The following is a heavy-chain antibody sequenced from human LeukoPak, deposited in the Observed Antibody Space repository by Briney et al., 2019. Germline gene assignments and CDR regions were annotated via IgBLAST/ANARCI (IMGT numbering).Heavy chain of an antibody. Sequence: SETLSLTCTVSGGSISSYYWSWIRQPPGKGLEWIGYIYYSGSTNYNPSLKSRVTISVDTSKNQFSLKLSSVTAADTAVYYCARESRGYCSGGSCYYDAFDIWGQGTMVTVSS. CDR2: IYYSGST. V-gene: IGHV4-59*01. J-gene: IGHJ3*02. D-gene: IGHD2-15*01. CDR3: ARESRGYCSGGSCYYDAFDI. CDR1: GGSISSYY.